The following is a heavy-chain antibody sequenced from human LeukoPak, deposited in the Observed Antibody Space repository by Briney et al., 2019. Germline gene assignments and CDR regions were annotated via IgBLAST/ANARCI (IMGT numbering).Heavy chain of an antibody. CDR1: GFTFSTYS. Sequence: PGGSLRLSCAASGFTFSTYSMNWVRQAPGKGLEWVSYISRSNTIYYADSVKGRFTVSRDNAKDSLFLQMNSLRAEDTAVYYCARELGRGYSYRDAFDIWGQGTMVTVSS. CDR2: ISRSNTI. CDR3: ARELGRGYSYRDAFDI. V-gene: IGHV3-48*01. D-gene: IGHD5-18*01. J-gene: IGHJ3*02.